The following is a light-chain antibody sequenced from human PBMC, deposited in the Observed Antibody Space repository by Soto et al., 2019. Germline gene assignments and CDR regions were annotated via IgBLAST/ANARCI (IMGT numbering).Light chain of an antibody. CDR1: KSVNDW. CDR3: QRCSFDWT. J-gene: IGKJ1*01. Sequence: DIQMTQSPSTLPASVGDRVTITCRASKSVNDWLAWSQQKPGKAPKLLIYKASSFESGVPSRFSGSGAGTEVTLTISSLQPDDFATYDCQRCSFDWTFGQGTKVEIK. CDR2: KAS. V-gene: IGKV1-5*03.